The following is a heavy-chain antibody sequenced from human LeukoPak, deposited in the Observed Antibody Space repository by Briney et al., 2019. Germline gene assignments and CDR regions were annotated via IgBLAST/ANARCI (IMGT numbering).Heavy chain of an antibody. J-gene: IGHJ4*02. Sequence: KPSETLSLTCTVSGGSISRYYWSWIRQPPGKGLEWIGNIYYSGSTNYNPSLKSRVTISVDTSKNQFSPKVTSVTAADTAVYYCARDYYDSGSSALWGQGTLVTVSS. CDR2: IYYSGST. CDR1: GGSISRYY. D-gene: IGHD3-10*01. V-gene: IGHV4-59*01. CDR3: ARDYYDSGSSAL.